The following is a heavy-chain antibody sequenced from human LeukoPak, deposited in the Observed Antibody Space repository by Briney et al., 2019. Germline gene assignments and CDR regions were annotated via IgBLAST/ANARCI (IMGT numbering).Heavy chain of an antibody. Sequence: SETLSLTCAVSGGSISSGGYSWSWIRQPPGKGLEWIGYIYYSGSTYYNPSLKSRVTISVDTSKNQFSLKLSSVTAADTAVYYCARSEDSGYDYGYYFDYWGQGTLVTVSS. CDR1: GGSISSGGYS. CDR3: ARSEDSGYDYGYYFDY. D-gene: IGHD5-12*01. V-gene: IGHV4-30-4*07. CDR2: IYYSGST. J-gene: IGHJ4*02.